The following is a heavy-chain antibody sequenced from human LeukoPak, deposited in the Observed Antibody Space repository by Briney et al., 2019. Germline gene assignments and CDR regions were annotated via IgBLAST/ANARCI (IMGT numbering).Heavy chain of an antibody. CDR1: GLTLRTYA. Sequence: GGSLRLSCAASGLTLRTYAMSSVPQTPGEGLEWGSGISSGVAGTYYADSVKGRFTISTDNSQNTLYLQMSRARAHHPAVSYFAKRTVAAADYGMDVWGLGTTVTVSS. CDR2: ISSGVAGT. V-gene: IGHV3-23*01. J-gene: IGHJ6*02. CDR3: AKRTVAAADYGMDV. D-gene: IGHD6-25*01.